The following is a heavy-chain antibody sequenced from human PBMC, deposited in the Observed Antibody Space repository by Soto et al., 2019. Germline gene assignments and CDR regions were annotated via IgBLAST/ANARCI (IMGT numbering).Heavy chain of an antibody. J-gene: IGHJ6*02. V-gene: IGHV1-2*04. CDR2: INPNSGGT. CDR3: ARDQGITTFGVYSMSYYATDV. D-gene: IGHD3-3*01. Sequence: ASVKVSCKASGYTFTGYYMHWVRQAPGQGLEWMGWINPNSGGTNYAQKFQGWVTMTRDTSISTAYMELSRLRSDDTAVYYCARDQGITTFGVYSMSYYATDVSGQGPTVTVSS. CDR1: GYTFTGYY.